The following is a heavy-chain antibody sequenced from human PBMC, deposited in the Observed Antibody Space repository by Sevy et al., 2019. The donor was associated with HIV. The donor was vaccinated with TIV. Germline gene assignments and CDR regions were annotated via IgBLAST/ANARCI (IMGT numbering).Heavy chain of an antibody. Sequence: GGSLRLSCAASGFTFNSYAMNWVRQAPGKGLEWLSAIRGGGSITFYADSVKGRFTISRGNSSNTLYLQMNSLIADDTAVYYCARTFDPGTTSYFEALDYWGQGTLVTVSS. D-gene: IGHD3-9*01. CDR1: GFTFNSYA. V-gene: IGHV3-23*01. J-gene: IGHJ4*02. CDR2: IRGGGSIT. CDR3: ARTFDPGTTSYFEALDY.